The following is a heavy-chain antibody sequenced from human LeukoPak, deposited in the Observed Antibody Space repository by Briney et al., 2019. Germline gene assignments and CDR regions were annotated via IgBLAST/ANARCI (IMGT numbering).Heavy chain of an antibody. D-gene: IGHD2-15*01. CDR3: ARGSRRYCSGGSCRGWFDP. J-gene: IGHJ5*02. Sequence: SETLSLTCAVYGGSFSGYYWSWIRQPPGKGLEWIGEINHSGRTNYNPSLKSRVTISVDTSKNQFSLKLSSVTAADTAVYYCARGSRRYCSGGSCRGWFDPWGQGTLVTVSS. CDR2: INHSGRT. V-gene: IGHV4-34*01. CDR1: GGSFSGYY.